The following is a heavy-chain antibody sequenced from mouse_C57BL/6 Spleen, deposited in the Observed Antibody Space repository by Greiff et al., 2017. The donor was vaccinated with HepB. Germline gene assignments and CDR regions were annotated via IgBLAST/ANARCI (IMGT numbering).Heavy chain of an antibody. D-gene: IGHD4-1*02. V-gene: IGHV5-15*01. Sequence: EVKLMESGGGLVQPGGSLKLSCAASGFTFSDYGMAWVRQAPRKGLEWVAFISNLANSIYYADTVTGRFTFSRENAKNTLYLEMSSLRSEDTAMYYCARHTPTGTGAMDYWGQGTSVTVSS. J-gene: IGHJ4*01. CDR1: GFTFSDYG. CDR2: ISNLANSI. CDR3: ARHTPTGTGAMDY.